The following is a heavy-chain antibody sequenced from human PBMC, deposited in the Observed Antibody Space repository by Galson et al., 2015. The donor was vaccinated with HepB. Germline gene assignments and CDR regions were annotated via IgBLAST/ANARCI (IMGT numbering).Heavy chain of an antibody. J-gene: IGHJ3*01. Sequence: SLRLSCAASGFTLSGSAIQWVRQASEIGLEWVGRIRSKTNNYTTTYAESVKGRFTISRDDSKNTAYLQMNSLKIEDTAVYYCTRHGELPFDVWGQGTVVTVSS. D-gene: IGHD1-26*01. V-gene: IGHV3-73*01. CDR2: IRSKTNNYTT. CDR1: GFTLSGSA. CDR3: TRHGELPFDV.